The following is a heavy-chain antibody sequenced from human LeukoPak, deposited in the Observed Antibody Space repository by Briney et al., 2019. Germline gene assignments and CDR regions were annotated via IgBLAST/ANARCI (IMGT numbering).Heavy chain of an antibody. D-gene: IGHD3-10*01. CDR3: ARVGGAMVGGVMVEYYYYCYGMDV. Sequence: PSETLSLTCAVYGGSFTDYYWNWIRQPPGKGLEWIGELNHSGSTNYNPSLKSRVTISVDTSKNQFSLKLSSVTAADTAVYYCARVGGAMVGGVMVEYYYYCYGMDVWGKGTTVTVSS. CDR1: GGSFTDYY. J-gene: IGHJ6*04. CDR2: LNHSGST. V-gene: IGHV4-34*01.